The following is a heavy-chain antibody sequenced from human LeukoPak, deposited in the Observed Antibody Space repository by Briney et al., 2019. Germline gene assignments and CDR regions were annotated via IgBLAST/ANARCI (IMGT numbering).Heavy chain of an antibody. V-gene: IGHV3-53*01. Sequence: GGSLRLSCAASGFTVSSNYMSWVRHAPGKGLERVSVIYSGGSTYYAASVKGRFTISRDNSKNTLYLQMNSLRAEDTAVYYCARDRYYGSGSTYYYYGMDVWGQGTTVTVSS. CDR1: GFTVSSNY. D-gene: IGHD3-10*01. CDR3: ARDRYYGSGSTYYYYGMDV. CDR2: IYSGGST. J-gene: IGHJ6*02.